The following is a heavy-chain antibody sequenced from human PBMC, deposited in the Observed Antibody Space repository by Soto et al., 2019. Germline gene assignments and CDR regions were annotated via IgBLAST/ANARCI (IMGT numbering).Heavy chain of an antibody. CDR2: IIPIFGTA. CDR1: GGTFSSYA. J-gene: IGHJ4*02. CDR3: AREMDDILTGYYNYYFDY. D-gene: IGHD3-9*01. V-gene: IGHV1-69*13. Sequence: ASVKVSCKASGGTFSSYAISWVRQAPGQGLEWMGGIIPIFGTANYAQKFQGRVTITADESTSTAYMELSSLRSEDTAVYYCAREMDDILTGYYNYYFDYWGQGTLVTVPQ.